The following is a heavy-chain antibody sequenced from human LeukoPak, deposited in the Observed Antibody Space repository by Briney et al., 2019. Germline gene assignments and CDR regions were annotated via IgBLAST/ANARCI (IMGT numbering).Heavy chain of an antibody. D-gene: IGHD2-2*01. CDR3: ARSVGGYCNSTTCYGNWFDP. V-gene: IGHV3-64*01. CDR2: ISVSGDST. J-gene: IGHJ5*02. CDR1: GFTFAYHA. Sequence: PGGSLRLSCAASGFTFAYHAFHWVRQAPGKGLEYVSAISVSGDSTNYANSVKGRFTIFRDNSKNTVYFQMGSLRAEDTAVYYCARSVGGYCNSTTCYGNWFDPWGQGTLVTVSS.